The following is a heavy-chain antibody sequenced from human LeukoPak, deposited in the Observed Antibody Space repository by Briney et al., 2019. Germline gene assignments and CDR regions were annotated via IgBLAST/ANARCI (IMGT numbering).Heavy chain of an antibody. CDR2: INPNSGGT. J-gene: IGHJ6*03. V-gene: IGHV1-2*06. CDR1: GYTFTGYY. CDR3: ARETRSGYYYYMDV. Sequence: ASVKVSCKASGYTFTGYYMHWVRQAPGQGLEWMGRINPNSGGTNYAQKFQGRDTITRETSIRTAYMELSRLRSDDTAVYYCARETRSGYYYYMDVWGKGTTVTVSS.